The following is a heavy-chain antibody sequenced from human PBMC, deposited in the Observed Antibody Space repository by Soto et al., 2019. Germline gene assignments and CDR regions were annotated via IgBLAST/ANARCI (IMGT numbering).Heavy chain of an antibody. D-gene: IGHD1-26*01. CDR2: INTDGGTT. CDR3: ARQTGLGATNY. Sequence: PGGSLRLSCAGSGFTFSNYWMHWVRQTPGKGLVWVARINTDGGTTSYADSAKGRFTISRDNAMNILYLQMTSLRVEDTAAYHCARQTGLGATNYWGQGTLVTVSS. V-gene: IGHV3-74*01. J-gene: IGHJ4*02. CDR1: GFTFSNYW.